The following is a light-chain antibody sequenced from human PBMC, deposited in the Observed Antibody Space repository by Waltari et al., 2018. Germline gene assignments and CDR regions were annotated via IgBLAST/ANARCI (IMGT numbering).Light chain of an antibody. V-gene: IGLV2-11*01. Sequence: QAARTQPRSVSGSPGQSVTIPCTGTSSDIGGYNYVSWYQQHPGTAPKLMIYEVSKRPSGVSDRFSGSKSGNTASLTISGLQAEDEADYYCSSYAGSNIVLFGGGTRLTVL. CDR1: SSDIGGYNY. CDR3: SSYAGSNIVL. CDR2: EVS. J-gene: IGLJ2*01.